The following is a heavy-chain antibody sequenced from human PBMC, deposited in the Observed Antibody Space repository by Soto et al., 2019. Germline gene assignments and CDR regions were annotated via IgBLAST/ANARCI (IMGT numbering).Heavy chain of an antibody. CDR1: GYSFTSYW. V-gene: IGHV5-51*01. Sequence: PGESLKISCKGSGYSFTSYWIGWVRQMPGKGLEWMGIIYPGDSDTRYSPSFQGQVTISADKSISTAYLQWSSLKASDTAMYYCASTSLPSLVYCSGGSCFYYYYYGMDVWGQGTTVTVSS. J-gene: IGHJ6*02. CDR3: ASTSLPSLVYCSGGSCFYYYYYGMDV. D-gene: IGHD2-15*01. CDR2: IYPGDSDT.